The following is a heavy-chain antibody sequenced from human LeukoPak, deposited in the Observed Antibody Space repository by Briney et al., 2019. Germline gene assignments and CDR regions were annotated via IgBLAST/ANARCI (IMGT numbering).Heavy chain of an antibody. D-gene: IGHD6-6*01. V-gene: IGHV4-30-4*08. CDR3: ARAFKWYSSSSVRAFDI. CDR1: GGSISSGDYY. Sequence: SQTLSLTCTVSGGSISSGDYYWSWIRQPPGKGLEWIGYIYYSGSTYYNPSLNSRVTISVDTSKNQFSLKLTSVTAADTAVYYCARAFKWYSSSSVRAFDIWGQGTMVTVSS. CDR2: IYYSGST. J-gene: IGHJ3*02.